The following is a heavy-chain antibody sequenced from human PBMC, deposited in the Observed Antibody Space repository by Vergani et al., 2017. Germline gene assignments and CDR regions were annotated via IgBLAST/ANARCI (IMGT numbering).Heavy chain of an antibody. Sequence: QVQLVQSGAEVKKPGSSVKVSCKASGGTFSSYAISWVRQAPGQALEWMGGIIPIFGTANYAQKFQGRVTITADESTSTAYMELSSLRSEDTAVYYCARTSYYYDSSGSLYNWFDPWGQGTLVTVSS. CDR1: GGTFSSYA. J-gene: IGHJ5*02. V-gene: IGHV1-69*12. CDR3: ARTSYYYDSSGSLYNWFDP. D-gene: IGHD3-22*01. CDR2: IIPIFGTA.